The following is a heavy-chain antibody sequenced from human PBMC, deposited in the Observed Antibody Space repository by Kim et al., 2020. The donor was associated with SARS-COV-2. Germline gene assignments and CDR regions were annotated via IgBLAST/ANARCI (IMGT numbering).Heavy chain of an antibody. CDR3: ARDKAPDSSGAFDI. CDR1: GFTFSSYS. CDR2: ISSSSSYI. Sequence: GGSLRLSCAASGFTFSSYSMNWVRQAPGKGLEWVSSISSSSSYIYYADSVKGRFTISRDNAKNSLYLQMNSLRAEDTAVYYCARDKAPDSSGAFDIWGQGTMDTVSS. J-gene: IGHJ3*02. V-gene: IGHV3-21*01. D-gene: IGHD6-25*01.